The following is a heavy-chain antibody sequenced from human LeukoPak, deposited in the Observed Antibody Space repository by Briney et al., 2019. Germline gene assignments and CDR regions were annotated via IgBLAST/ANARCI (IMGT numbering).Heavy chain of an antibody. CDR1: GFTFSDYY. V-gene: IGHV3-11*01. CDR3: ARDTVATIMWPGFDY. CDR2: ISSSGSTI. J-gene: IGHJ4*02. Sequence: GGSLRLSCAASGFTFSDYYMSWIRQAPGKGLEWVSYISSSGSTIYYADSVKGRFTISRDNAKNSLYLQMNSLRAEDTAVYYCARDTVATIMWPGFDYWGQGTLVTVSS. D-gene: IGHD5-24*01.